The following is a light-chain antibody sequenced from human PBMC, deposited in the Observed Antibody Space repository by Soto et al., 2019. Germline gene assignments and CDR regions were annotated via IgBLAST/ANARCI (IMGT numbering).Light chain of an antibody. CDR3: LQDYNYPLT. CDR2: AAS. J-gene: IGKJ4*01. V-gene: IGKV1-6*01. Sequence: AIQITQSPSSLSASVGDRGTITCRASQGIRNDLGWYQQKPGKAPKRLIYAASSLQSGVPSRFRGSGSGTDFTLTISRLQPEDFATYYCLQDYNYPLTFGGGTKVDIK. CDR1: QGIRND.